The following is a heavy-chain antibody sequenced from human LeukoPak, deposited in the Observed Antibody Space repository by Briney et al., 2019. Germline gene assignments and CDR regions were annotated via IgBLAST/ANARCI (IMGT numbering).Heavy chain of an antibody. CDR1: QFTFSSYW. J-gene: IGHJ6*02. CDR2: INQDGREK. V-gene: IGHV3-7*04. Sequence: GGSLRLSCTASQFTFSSYWMNWVRQAPGKGLEWVANINQDGREKNYVDSVKGRFTISRDNAKDSLYLQMNSLRAGDMAVYYCARYASPLEGMDVWGQGTTVTVSS. CDR3: ARYASPLEGMDV.